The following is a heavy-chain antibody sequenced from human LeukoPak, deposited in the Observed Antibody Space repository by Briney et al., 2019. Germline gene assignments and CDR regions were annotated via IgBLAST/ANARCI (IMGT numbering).Heavy chain of an antibody. CDR2: INHSGST. Sequence: NSSETLSLTCAVYGGSFSGYYWSWIRQPPGKGLEWIGEINHSGSTNYNPSLKSRVTISVDTSKNQFSLKLSSVTAADTAVYYCARGRARLGYHFDYWGQGTLVTVSS. CDR1: GGSFSGYY. CDR3: ARGRARLGYHFDY. J-gene: IGHJ4*02. V-gene: IGHV4-34*01. D-gene: IGHD6-6*01.